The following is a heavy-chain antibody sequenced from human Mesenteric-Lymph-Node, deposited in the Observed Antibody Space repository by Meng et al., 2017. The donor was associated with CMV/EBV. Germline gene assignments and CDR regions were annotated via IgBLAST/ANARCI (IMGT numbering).Heavy chain of an antibody. CDR3: ARDSTSSGYPSYYFDY. Sequence: SGYTFTSYYRHWVRQAPGQGLEWMGIINPSGGSTSYAQKFQGRVTMTRDTSTSTVYMELSSLRSEDTAVYYCARDSTSSGYPSYYFDYWGQGTLVTVSS. D-gene: IGHD2-2*03. V-gene: IGHV1-46*01. CDR1: GYTFTSYY. J-gene: IGHJ4*02. CDR2: INPSGGST.